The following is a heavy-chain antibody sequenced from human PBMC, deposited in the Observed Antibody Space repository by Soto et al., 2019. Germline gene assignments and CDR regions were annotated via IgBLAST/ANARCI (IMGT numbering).Heavy chain of an antibody. CDR2: IYYSGST. CDR1: GGSISSSSFY. V-gene: IGHV4-39*01. CDR3: ARRWFGVAGAESYFQH. J-gene: IGHJ1*01. D-gene: IGHD6-19*01. Sequence: QLQLQESGPGLVKPSETLSLTCTVSGGSISSSSFYWGWIRQPPGKGLEWIGNIYYSGSTYYNPSLKSRVTISIDTSKNQFSLKLSSVTAADTAVYYCARRWFGVAGAESYFQHWGQGTLVTVSS.